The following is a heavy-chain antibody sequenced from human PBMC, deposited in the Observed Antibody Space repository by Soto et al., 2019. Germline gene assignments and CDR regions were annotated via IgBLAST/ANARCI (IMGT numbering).Heavy chain of an antibody. Sequence: PSETLSLTCTVSGGSISSYYGSWIRQPPGKGLEWIGYIYYSGSTNYNPSLKSRVTISVDTSKNQFSLKLSSVTAADTAVYYCARVVHSSGWYEGVGFDYWGQGTLVTVSS. CDR3: ARVVHSSGWYEGVGFDY. V-gene: IGHV4-59*01. J-gene: IGHJ4*02. CDR2: IYYSGST. CDR1: GGSISSYY. D-gene: IGHD6-19*01.